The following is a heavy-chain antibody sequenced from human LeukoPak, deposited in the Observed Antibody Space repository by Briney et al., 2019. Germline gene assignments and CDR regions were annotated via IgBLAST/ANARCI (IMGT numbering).Heavy chain of an antibody. CDR1: GGSFSGYY. CDR2: INHSGST. V-gene: IGHV4-34*01. CDR3: AREEYYDSSGYYYGDY. J-gene: IGHJ4*02. Sequence: SETLSLTCAVYGGSFSGYYWSWNRQPPGKGLEWIGEINHSGSTNYNPSLKSRVTISVDTPKNQFSLKLSSVSAADTAVYYCAREEYYDSSGYYYGDYWGQETLVTVSS. D-gene: IGHD3-22*01.